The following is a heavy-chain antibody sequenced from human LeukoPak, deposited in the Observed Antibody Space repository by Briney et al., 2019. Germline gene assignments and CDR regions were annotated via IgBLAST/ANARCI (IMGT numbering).Heavy chain of an antibody. CDR3: ARMDYGPYYYYGMDV. CDR2: INHSGST. D-gene: IGHD4-17*01. V-gene: IGHV4-34*01. J-gene: IGHJ6*04. Sequence: SETLSLTCAVYGGSFSGYYWSWIRQPPGKGLEWIGEINHSGSTNYNPSLKSRVTISVVTSKNQFSLKLSSVTAADTAVYYCARMDYGPYYYYGMDVWGKGTTVTVSS. CDR1: GGSFSGYY.